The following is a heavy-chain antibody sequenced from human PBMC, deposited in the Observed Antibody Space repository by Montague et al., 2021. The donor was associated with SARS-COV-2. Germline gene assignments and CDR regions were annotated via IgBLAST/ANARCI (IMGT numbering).Heavy chain of an antibody. CDR2: IYSGGST. J-gene: IGHJ4*02. Sequence: SLSLSWSASGFTVSSNYIGWVRQAPGKGLEWVSVIYSGGSTYYADSVKGRFTISRDNSKNTLYLQMNSLRAEDTAVYYCARIPYGDVIWGQGTLVTVSS. CDR3: ARIPYGDVI. V-gene: IGHV3-53*01. CDR1: GFTVSSNY. D-gene: IGHD2-21*01.